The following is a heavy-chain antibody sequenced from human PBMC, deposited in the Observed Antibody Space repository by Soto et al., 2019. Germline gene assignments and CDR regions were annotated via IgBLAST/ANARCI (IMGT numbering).Heavy chain of an antibody. J-gene: IGHJ5*02. Sequence: QVQLQESGPGLVKPSETLSLTCTVSGGAISGYYWTWIRQTAGKGLEWIGRIYSSGGTKYNPSLKSRVTMSLDTSKNQCSLRLSSVTAADTAVYNCARGQRFTDSFDPWGQGTLVTVSS. CDR2: IYSSGGT. CDR1: GGAISGYY. D-gene: IGHD3-3*01. CDR3: ARGQRFTDSFDP. V-gene: IGHV4-4*07.